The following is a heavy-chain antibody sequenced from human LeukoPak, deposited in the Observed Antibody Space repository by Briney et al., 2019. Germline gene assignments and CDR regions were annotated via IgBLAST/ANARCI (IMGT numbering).Heavy chain of an antibody. CDR3: ARDTNSWCSDI. D-gene: IGHD6-13*01. V-gene: IGHV3-30*04. CDR1: GFTFSSYA. Sequence: GRSLRLSCAASGFTFSSYAMHWVRQAPGKGLEWVAVISYDGSNKYYADSVKGRFTISRDNSKNTLYLQMNGLRAEDTAVYYCARDTNSWCSDIWGKGTTVTVSS. CDR2: ISYDGSNK. J-gene: IGHJ6*04.